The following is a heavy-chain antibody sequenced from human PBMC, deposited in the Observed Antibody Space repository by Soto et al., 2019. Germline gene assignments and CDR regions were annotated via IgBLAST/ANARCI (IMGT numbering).Heavy chain of an antibody. J-gene: IGHJ4*02. CDR2: IYDNGIT. CDR3: ARTYDSNGYATEFDS. D-gene: IGHD3-22*01. CDR1: GRSITSYY. Sequence: QVVLQESGPGLVKPSETLSLTCSVSGRSITSYYCSWVRQPPGKGLEWIGYIYDNGITSQNPSLKSRVTMSADTSQNQLSLKLTSGTGADTAVYYCARTYDSNGYATEFDSWGQGILVSVTS. V-gene: IGHV4-59*12.